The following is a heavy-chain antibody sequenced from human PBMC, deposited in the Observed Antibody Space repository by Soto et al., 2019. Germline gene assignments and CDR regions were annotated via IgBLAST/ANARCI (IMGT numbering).Heavy chain of an antibody. V-gene: IGHV1-18*01. CDR1: GYTFTSYG. CDR3: AREGNFYFQLYYYYGMDV. Sequence: ASVKVSCKASGYTFTSYGISWVRQAPGLGLEWMGWISAYNGNTNYAQKLQGRVTMTTDTSTSTAYMELRSLRSDDTAVYYCAREGNFYFQLYYYYGMDVWGQGTTVTVSS. CDR2: ISAYNGNT. D-gene: IGHD2-21*01. J-gene: IGHJ6*02.